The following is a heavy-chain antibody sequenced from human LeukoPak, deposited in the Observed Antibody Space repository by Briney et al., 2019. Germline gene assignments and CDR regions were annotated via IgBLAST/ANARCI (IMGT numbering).Heavy chain of an antibody. CDR2: IVPFLGTT. Sequence: ASVKVSCKTSGDTFSHYVINWVRQAPGQGLEWVGRIVPFLGTTNYAQKFQGRVTIIAEKPTNTAYLALSSLTSDDTAIYFCASTRITIFGVAVLNNYYYLDVWGRGTTVTVSS. V-gene: IGHV1-69*04. CDR3: ASTRITIFGVAVLNNYYYLDV. CDR1: GDTFSHYV. D-gene: IGHD3-3*01. J-gene: IGHJ6*03.